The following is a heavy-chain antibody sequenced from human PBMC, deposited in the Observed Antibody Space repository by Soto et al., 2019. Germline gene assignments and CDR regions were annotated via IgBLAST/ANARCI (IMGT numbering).Heavy chain of an antibody. Sequence: GGSLRLSCAASGFTFRSYAMSWVRQAPGKGLEWVSGLSGSGATTSYADSVKGRFTISRDNSRNILYLQMSSLRSDDTAVYYCAKDWMTSYQRPHLLDKWGQGTLVTVSS. CDR1: GFTFRSYA. CDR2: LSGSGATT. D-gene: IGHD1-26*01. CDR3: AKDWMTSYQRPHLLDK. J-gene: IGHJ4*02. V-gene: IGHV3-23*01.